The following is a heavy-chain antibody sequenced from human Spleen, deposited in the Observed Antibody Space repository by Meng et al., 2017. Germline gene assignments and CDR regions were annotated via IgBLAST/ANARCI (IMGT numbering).Heavy chain of an antibody. Sequence: QVPLQQWGAGLLKPSGTLSLTCVVSGGSFSDYYWSWIRQPPGKGLEWIGEINHSGSTNYNPSLKSRVTISVDTSKNQFSLKLSSVTAADTAVYYCARVRSSSWHYFDYWGQGTLVTVSS. CDR3: ARVRSSSWHYFDY. CDR1: GGSFSDYY. J-gene: IGHJ4*02. D-gene: IGHD6-13*01. V-gene: IGHV4-34*01. CDR2: INHSGST.